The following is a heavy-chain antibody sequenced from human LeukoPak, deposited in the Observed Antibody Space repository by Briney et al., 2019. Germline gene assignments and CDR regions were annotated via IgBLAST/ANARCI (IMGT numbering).Heavy chain of an antibody. V-gene: IGHV3-21*01. J-gene: IGHJ4*02. D-gene: IGHD6-13*01. Sequence: PGGSLRLSCAASGFTFSSYSMNWVRQAPGKGLEWVSCISKSSSYIDYAGSVKGRFTISRDNAKNSLYLQMNSLRAEDTAVYYCARASAGTLDLLDYWGQGTLVTVSS. CDR3: ARASAGTLDLLDY. CDR2: ISKSSSYI. CDR1: GFTFSSYS.